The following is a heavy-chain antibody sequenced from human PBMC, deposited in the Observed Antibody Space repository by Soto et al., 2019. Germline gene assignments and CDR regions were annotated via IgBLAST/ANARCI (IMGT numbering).Heavy chain of an antibody. D-gene: IGHD2-15*01. J-gene: IGHJ5*02. CDR1: GFTFSSYA. CDR2: ISGSGGST. CDR3: AKGRYCSGGSCYSDWFDP. Sequence: GGSLRLSCAASGFTFSSYAMSWVRQAPGKGLEWVSAISGSGGSTYYADSVKGRFTISRDNSKNTLYLQMNSLRAEDTAVYYCAKGRYCSGGSCYSDWFDPWGQGTLVTVSS. V-gene: IGHV3-23*01.